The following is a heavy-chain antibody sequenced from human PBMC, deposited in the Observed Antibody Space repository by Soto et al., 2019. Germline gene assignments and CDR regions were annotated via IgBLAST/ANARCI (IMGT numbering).Heavy chain of an antibody. CDR3: ARPGYSFGKFDS. D-gene: IGHD5-18*01. CDR1: GFTFSSHW. V-gene: IGHV3-74*01. Sequence: GGSLRLSCAASGFTFSSHWIHWVRQAPGKGLVWVSRINSDGSITSYADSVKGRFTISRDNAKNTLYLQMSSLRAEDTALYFCARPGYSFGKFDSWGQGTLVTVSS. CDR2: INSDGSIT. J-gene: IGHJ4*02.